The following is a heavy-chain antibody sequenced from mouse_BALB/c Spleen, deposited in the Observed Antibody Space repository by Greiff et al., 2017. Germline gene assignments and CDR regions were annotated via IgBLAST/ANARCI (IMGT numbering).Heavy chain of an antibody. CDR3: ARWDYGSAAY. Sequence: VQLQQSGAELVRPGASVTLSCKASGYTFTDYEMHWVKQTPVHGLEWIGAIDPETGGTAYNQKFKGKATLTADKSSSTAYMELRSLTSEDSAVYYCARWDYGSAAYWGQGTLVTVST. D-gene: IGHD1-1*01. CDR1: GYTFTDYE. V-gene: IGHV1-15*01. J-gene: IGHJ3*01. CDR2: IDPETGGT.